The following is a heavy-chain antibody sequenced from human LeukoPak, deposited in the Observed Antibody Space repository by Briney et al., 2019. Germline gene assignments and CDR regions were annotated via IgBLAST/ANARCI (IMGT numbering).Heavy chain of an antibody. D-gene: IGHD4-23*01. V-gene: IGHV1-2*06. CDR1: GYTFTAYY. Sequence: ASVKVSCKAPGYTFTAYYMHWVRQAPGQGLEWMGRINPNSGDTIYAQNFQGRVTVTRDTSISTAYMELSRLRSDDTAVYYCACWGGGNQGHWGQGTLVTVSS. J-gene: IGHJ4*02. CDR3: ACWGGGNQGH. CDR2: INPNSGDT.